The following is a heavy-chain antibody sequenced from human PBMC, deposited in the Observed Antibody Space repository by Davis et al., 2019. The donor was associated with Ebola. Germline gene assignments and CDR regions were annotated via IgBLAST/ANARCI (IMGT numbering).Heavy chain of an antibody. CDR3: ARDLTIFGVVISGNYYYGMDV. V-gene: IGHV1-8*01. CDR2: MNPNSGNT. D-gene: IGHD3-3*01. J-gene: IGHJ6*02. CDR1: GYTFTSYD. Sequence: ASVKVSCKASGYTFTSYDINWVRQATGQGLEWMGWMNPNSGNTGYAQKFQGWVTMTRDTSISTAYMELSRLRSEDTAVYYCARDLTIFGVVISGNYYYGMDVWGQGTTVTVSS.